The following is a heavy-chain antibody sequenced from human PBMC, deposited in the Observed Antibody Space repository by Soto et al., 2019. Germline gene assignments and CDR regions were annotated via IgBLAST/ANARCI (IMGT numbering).Heavy chain of an antibody. CDR2: INPNSGGT. Sequence: ASVKVSCKASGYSLSGYYLHWVRQAPGQGPEWMGWINPNSGGTKYVQKFQGRVTMTRDTSISTVYLELSRLRSDDTAVYYWARGGGIAAPGPNWFDPWGQGTLVTV. D-gene: IGHD6-13*01. J-gene: IGHJ5*02. V-gene: IGHV1-2*02. CDR3: ARGGGIAAPGPNWFDP. CDR1: GYSLSGYY.